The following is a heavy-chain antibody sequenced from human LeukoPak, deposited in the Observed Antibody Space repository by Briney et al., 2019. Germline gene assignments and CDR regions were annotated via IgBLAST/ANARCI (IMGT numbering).Heavy chain of an antibody. J-gene: IGHJ4*02. Sequence: GGSLRLSCAASGFTFSGYEMNWVRQAPGKGLEWVSYISSSGSKIYYADSVKGRFTISRDNAKNSLDLQMNSLRAEDTAVYYCARVFGGAAADYWGQGTLVTVSS. CDR3: ARVFGGAAADY. CDR2: ISSSGSKI. V-gene: IGHV3-48*03. CDR1: GFTFSGYE. D-gene: IGHD6-25*01.